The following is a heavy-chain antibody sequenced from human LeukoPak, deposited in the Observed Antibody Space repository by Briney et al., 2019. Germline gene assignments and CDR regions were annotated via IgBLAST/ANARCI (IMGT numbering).Heavy chain of an antibody. Sequence: SETLSLTCAVYGGSFSDNYWSWIRQPPGKGLEWIGEINHSGSTNYNPSLKSRVTISVDTSKNQFSLKLSSVTAADTAVYYCASNQGRLRGRLESWFDPWGQGTLVTVSS. J-gene: IGHJ5*02. D-gene: IGHD1-1*01. CDR2: INHSGST. CDR3: ASNQGRLRGRLESWFDP. CDR1: GGSFSDNY. V-gene: IGHV4-34*01.